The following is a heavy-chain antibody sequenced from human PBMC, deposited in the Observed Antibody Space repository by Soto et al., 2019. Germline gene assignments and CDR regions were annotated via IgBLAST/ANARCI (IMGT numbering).Heavy chain of an antibody. Sequence: GESLKISCKGSGYTFTDYWIGWVRQLPGKGLEWMGIIYPGDSDTRYSPSFQGHVTISADKSISTAYLQWSSLKASDTAMYYCARHVSYYDSSGYFPGPFDYWGQGILVTVSS. CDR2: IYPGDSDT. CDR1: GYTFTDYW. J-gene: IGHJ4*02. D-gene: IGHD3-22*01. CDR3: ARHVSYYDSSGYFPGPFDY. V-gene: IGHV5-51*01.